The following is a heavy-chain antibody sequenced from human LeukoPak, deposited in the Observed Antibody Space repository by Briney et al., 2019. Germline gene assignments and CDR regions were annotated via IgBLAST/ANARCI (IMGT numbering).Heavy chain of an antibody. D-gene: IGHD2-21*02. CDR2: IRGSGSTT. CDR3: AKGGPYGDSSQSWFDP. V-gene: IGHV3-23*01. Sequence: GGSLRLSCEASGSAFSTYVMAWVRQSPGRGLKWVSSIRGSGSTTNYADSVKGRFIISRDNSRTTLHLQMNSLRAEDTAVYYCAKGGPYGDSSQSWFDPWGQGTLVTVSS. CDR1: GSAFSTYV. J-gene: IGHJ5*02.